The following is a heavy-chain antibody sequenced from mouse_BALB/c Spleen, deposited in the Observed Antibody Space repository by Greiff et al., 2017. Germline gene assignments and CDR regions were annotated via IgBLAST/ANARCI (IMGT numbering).Heavy chain of an antibody. V-gene: IGHV6-6*02. CDR3: TRGRLLGY. Sequence: EVKLEESGGGLVQPGGSMKLSCVASGFTFSNYWMNWVRQSPEKGLEWVAEIRLKSNNYATHYAESVKGRFTISRDDSKSSVYLQMNNLRAEDTGIYYCTRGRLLGYWGQGTTLTVSS. J-gene: IGHJ2*01. CDR2: IRLKSNNYAT. CDR1: GFTFSNYW. D-gene: IGHD2-3*01.